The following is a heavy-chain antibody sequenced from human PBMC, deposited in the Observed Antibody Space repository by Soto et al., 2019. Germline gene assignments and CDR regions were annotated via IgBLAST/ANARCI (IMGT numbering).Heavy chain of an antibody. J-gene: IGHJ6*02. CDR1: GGTFSSYA. Sequence: AASVKVSCKASGGTFSSYAISWVRQAPGQGLEWMGGIIPIFGTANYAQKFQGRVTITADESTSTAYMELSSLRSEDTAVYYCASVVTFGGDFYGMDVWGQGTTVTVSS. V-gene: IGHV1-69*13. CDR3: ASVVTFGGDFYGMDV. CDR2: IIPIFGTA. D-gene: IGHD3-16*01.